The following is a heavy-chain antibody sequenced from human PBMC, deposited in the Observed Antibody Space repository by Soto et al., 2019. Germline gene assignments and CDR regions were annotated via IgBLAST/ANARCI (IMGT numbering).Heavy chain of an antibody. V-gene: IGHV3-53*01. CDR2: IYSGGST. D-gene: IGHD6-13*01. J-gene: IGHJ6*02. CDR1: GFTVSSNY. CDR3: ARGGQQLDYYYGMDV. Sequence: PGGSLRLSCAASGFTVSSNYMSWVRQAPGKGLEWVSVIYSGGSTYYADSVKGRFTISRDNSKNTLYLKMNSLRAEDTAVYYCARGGQQLDYYYGMDVWGQGPPVTASS.